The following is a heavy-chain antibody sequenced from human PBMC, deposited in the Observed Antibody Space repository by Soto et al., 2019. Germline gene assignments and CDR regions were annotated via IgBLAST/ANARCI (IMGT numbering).Heavy chain of an antibody. CDR1: GFTFSNYA. CDR2: ISYDGSNK. D-gene: IGHD3-22*01. J-gene: IGHJ2*01. CDR3: ARPNENLLLLHNWYFDL. V-gene: IGHV3-30-3*01. Sequence: QVQLVESGGGVVQPGRSLRLSCAASGFTFSNYAMHWVRQAPGKGLEWVAVISYDGSNKYYADSVKGRFTISRDNSKNTLYLQMNSLRAEDTAVYYCARPNENLLLLHNWYFDLWGRGTLVTVSS.